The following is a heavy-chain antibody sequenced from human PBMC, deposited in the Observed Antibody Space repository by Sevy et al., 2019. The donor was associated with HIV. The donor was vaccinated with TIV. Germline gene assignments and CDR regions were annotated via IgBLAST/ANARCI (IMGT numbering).Heavy chain of an antibody. V-gene: IGHV3-23*01. J-gene: IGHJ4*02. CDR3: AKLSSFLVGGTYFDY. Sequence: GGSLRLSCAASGFTFNTYAMSWVRQAPGKGLKWVSAVSGSGDRTYYADSVKGRFTISRDNSKNTVHLQMNSLRAEDTAVYYCAKLSSFLVGGTYFDYWGPGTLVTVSS. CDR1: GFTFNTYA. D-gene: IGHD1-26*01. CDR2: VSGSGDRT.